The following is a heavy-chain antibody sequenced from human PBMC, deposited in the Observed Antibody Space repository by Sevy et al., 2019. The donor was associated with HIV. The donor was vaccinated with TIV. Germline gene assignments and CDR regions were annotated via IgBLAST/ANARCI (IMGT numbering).Heavy chain of an antibody. J-gene: IGHJ3*02. V-gene: IGHV3-23*01. CDR2: IYGTAGVT. CDR3: AGGRYDSSGSFDAFDI. Sequence: GGSLRLSCAASGITFSSYGMNWVRQAPGKGLEWVSTIYGTAGVTYYADSVKGRFTISRDNSKNTLFLQMNSLRAEDTAIYYCAGGRYDSSGSFDAFDIWGQGTMVTVSS. D-gene: IGHD3-22*01. CDR1: GITFSSYG.